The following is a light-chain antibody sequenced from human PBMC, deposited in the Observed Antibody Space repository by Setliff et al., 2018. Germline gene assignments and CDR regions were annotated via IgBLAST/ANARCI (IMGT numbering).Light chain of an antibody. Sequence: QSALTQPASVSGSPGQSITISCTGTSSDIGSYTLVSWYQQFPGKAPKLMIYEVSKRPSGVSNRFSGSKSGNAASLTISGLQAEDEADYYCCSYAGSRTYVIFGGGTKVTV. CDR1: SSDIGSYTL. V-gene: IGLV2-23*02. CDR3: CSYAGSRTYVI. J-gene: IGLJ2*01. CDR2: EVS.